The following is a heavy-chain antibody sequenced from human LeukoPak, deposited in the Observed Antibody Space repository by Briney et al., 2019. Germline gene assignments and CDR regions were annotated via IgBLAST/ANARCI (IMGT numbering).Heavy chain of an antibody. V-gene: IGHV4-38-2*02. D-gene: IGHD3-10*01. Sequence: PSETLSLTCTVSGYSISSGYYWGWIRQPPGKGLEWIGYIYYSGGTNYNPSLKSRVIISVDTSKNQFSLILSSVTAADTAVYYWAKQERYYGSGIYTYFQHWGQGPLVTVSS. CDR1: GYSISSGYY. J-gene: IGHJ1*01. CDR2: IYYSGGT. CDR3: AKQERYYGSGIYTYFQH.